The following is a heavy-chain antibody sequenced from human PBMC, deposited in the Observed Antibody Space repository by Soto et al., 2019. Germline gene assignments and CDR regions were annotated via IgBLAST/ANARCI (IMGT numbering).Heavy chain of an antibody. V-gene: IGHV3-48*02. J-gene: IGHJ6*02. CDR2: ISSSNRTI. Sequence: EVQLVESGGGLKQPGGSLRLSCAASGFTFRSYSMNWVRLAPGKGLEWVSYISSSNRTINYADSVKGRFIISRDNAKNSLYLQMHSLRDEDTAVYYCAREGWPLLQTGMDVWGQGTTVTVSS. CDR3: AREGWPLLQTGMDV. D-gene: IGHD2-15*01. CDR1: GFTFRSYS.